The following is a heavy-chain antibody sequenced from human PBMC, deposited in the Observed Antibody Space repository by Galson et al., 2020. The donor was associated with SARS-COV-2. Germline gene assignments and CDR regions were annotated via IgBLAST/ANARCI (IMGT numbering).Heavy chain of an antibody. Sequence: GESLKISCAASGFIFTDYSMNWVRQAPGKGLEWVSFISSSSSYIYYADSVKGRFTIARDNAKKSLYLQMNSLRAEDTAVYYCARDRDGYGFFDYWGGPGTLVTVSS. J-gene: IGHJ4*02. V-gene: IGHV3-21*01. D-gene: IGHD5-12*01. CDR2: ISSSSSYI. CDR1: GFIFTDYS. CDR3: ARDRDGYGFFDYW.